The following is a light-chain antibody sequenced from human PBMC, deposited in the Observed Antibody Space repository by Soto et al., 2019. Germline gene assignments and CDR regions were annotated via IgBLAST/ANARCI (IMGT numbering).Light chain of an antibody. CDR1: QSVSNN. CDR3: QEYNDWPTMYT. CDR2: GAS. Sequence: EIVMTQSPATLSVSPGDRATLSCRASQSVSNNLAWYQQRPGQAPRLLIYGASTRATGIPARFSGGGSGTEFTLTISSLQSEDFAVYYCQEYNDWPTMYTFGQGTKLEIK. J-gene: IGKJ2*01. V-gene: IGKV3-15*01.